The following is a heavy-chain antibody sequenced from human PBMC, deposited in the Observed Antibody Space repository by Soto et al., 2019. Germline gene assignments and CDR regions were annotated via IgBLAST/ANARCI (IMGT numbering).Heavy chain of an antibody. CDR1: GFTFSNAW. CDR2: IKSKTDGGTN. D-gene: IGHD2-2*01. V-gene: IGHV3-15*01. Sequence: GGSLRLSCAASGFTFSNAWMSWVRQAPGKGLEWVCRIKSKTDGGTNDYAAPAKGRFTISRDDSKNKLYLQMNSMKTEDAAADYCSTEEGSSTGCYLYYYYGMDVWGQGTTVTVSS. CDR3: STEEGSSTGCYLYYYYGMDV. J-gene: IGHJ6*02.